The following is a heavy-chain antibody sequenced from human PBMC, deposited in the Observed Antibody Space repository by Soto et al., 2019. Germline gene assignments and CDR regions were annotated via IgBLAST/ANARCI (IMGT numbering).Heavy chain of an antibody. D-gene: IGHD4-4*01. CDR1: GGTFSSYA. CDR3: AKMTTVSSKPYYYYGMDV. V-gene: IGHV1-69*12. CDR2: IIPIFGTA. Sequence: QVQLVQSGAEVKKPGSSVKVSCKASGGTFSSYAISWVRQAPGQGLEWMGGIIPIFGTANYAQKFQGRVTITADESTSTAYMELSSLRSDDTAVYYCAKMTTVSSKPYYYYGMDVWGQGTTVTVSS. J-gene: IGHJ6*02.